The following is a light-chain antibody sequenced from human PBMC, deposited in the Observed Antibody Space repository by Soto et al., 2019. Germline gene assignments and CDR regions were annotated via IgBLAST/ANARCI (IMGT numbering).Light chain of an antibody. J-gene: IGKJ4*01. Sequence: DIQMTQSPSSLSASVGDRVTITCRASQSISSYLNWYQQKPGKAPKLLIYAASSLQSGVPSRFSGSGSGTDFTLTISSLQPEDFATYYCQQSYSTSFGGGTKVESK. V-gene: IGKV1-39*01. CDR2: AAS. CDR3: QQSYSTS. CDR1: QSISSY.